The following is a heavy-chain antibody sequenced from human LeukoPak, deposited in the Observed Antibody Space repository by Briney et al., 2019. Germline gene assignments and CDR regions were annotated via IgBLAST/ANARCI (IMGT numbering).Heavy chain of an antibody. V-gene: IGHV1-18*01. CDR1: GYTFTSYG. CDR3: ASTFVVASDAFDI. D-gene: IGHD2-15*01. CDR2: ISAYNGNT. Sequence: ASVKVSCKASGYTFTSYGISWVRQAPGQGLGWMGWISAYNGNTNYAQKLQGRVTMTTDTSTSTAYMELRSLRSDDTAVYYCASTFVVASDAFDIWGQGTMVTVSS. J-gene: IGHJ3*02.